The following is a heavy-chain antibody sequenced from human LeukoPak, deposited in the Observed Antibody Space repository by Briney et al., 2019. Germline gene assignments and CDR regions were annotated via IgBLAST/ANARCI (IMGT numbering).Heavy chain of an antibody. Sequence: SETLSLTCTVSGGSISSTTYYWGWIRQPPGKGLEWIASIYYSGSTYYNPSLKSRVAISGDTSKNQFSRKLRSVTAADTAVYYCASETLWSGIRLIDYWGQGTLVTVSS. V-gene: IGHV4-39*01. CDR3: ASETLWSGIRLIDY. J-gene: IGHJ4*02. D-gene: IGHD3/OR15-3a*01. CDR2: IYYSGST. CDR1: GGSISSTTYY.